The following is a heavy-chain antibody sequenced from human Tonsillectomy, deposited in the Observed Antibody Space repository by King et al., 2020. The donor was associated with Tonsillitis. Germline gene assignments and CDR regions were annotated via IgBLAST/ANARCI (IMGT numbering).Heavy chain of an antibody. CDR3: ATGGGVMVLGVYYYYYGMDV. J-gene: IGHJ6*02. Sequence: QLVQSGAEVKKPGASVKVSCKVSGYTLTELSMHWVRQAPGKGLEWMGGFDPEDGETNYAQKFQGRVTMTEDTSTDTAYMELSSLRSEDTAVYYCATGGGVMVLGVYYYYYGMDVWGQGTTVTVSS. V-gene: IGHV1-24*01. CDR2: FDPEDGET. D-gene: IGHD3-10*01. CDR1: GYTLTELS.